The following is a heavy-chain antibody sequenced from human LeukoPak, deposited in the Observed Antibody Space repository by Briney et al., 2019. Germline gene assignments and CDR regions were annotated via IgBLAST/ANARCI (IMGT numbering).Heavy chain of an antibody. D-gene: IGHD3-10*01. Sequence: ETLSLTCAVYGGSFSGYYWSWVCQAPGKGLEWVSVIYSGGTTTYYADSVKGRFTISRDNSQNTLYLQMSGLRAGDTAVYYCARLYYYGSGSPPYWGQGTLVTVSS. CDR1: GGSFSGYY. V-gene: IGHV3-53*01. CDR3: ARLYYYGSGSPPY. CDR2: IYSGGTTT. J-gene: IGHJ4*02.